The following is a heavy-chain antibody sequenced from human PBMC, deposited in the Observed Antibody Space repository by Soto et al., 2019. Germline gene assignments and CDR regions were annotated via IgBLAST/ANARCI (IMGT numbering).Heavy chain of an antibody. J-gene: IGHJ4*02. D-gene: IGHD3-22*01. CDR3: ARASLMNYYDSSGYYDYFDY. Sequence: GGSLRLSCAASGFTFSSYGMHWVRQAPGKGLEWVAVMWYDGSNKYYADSVKGRFTISRDNSKNTLYLQMNSLRAEDTAVYYCARASLMNYYDSSGYYDYFDYWGQGTLVTVSS. CDR1: GFTFSSYG. V-gene: IGHV3-33*01. CDR2: MWYDGSNK.